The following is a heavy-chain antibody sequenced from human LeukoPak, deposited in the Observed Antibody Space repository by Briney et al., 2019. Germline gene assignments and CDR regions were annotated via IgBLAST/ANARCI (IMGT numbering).Heavy chain of an antibody. J-gene: IGHJ4*02. CDR3: AREMATNRRFFDY. CDR2: ISSSGSTI. D-gene: IGHD5-24*01. CDR1: GFTFDDYA. V-gene: IGHV3-48*03. Sequence: GRSLRLSCAASGFTFDDYAMNWVRQAPGKGLEWVSYISSSGSTIYYADSVKGRFTISRDNAKNSLYLQMNSLRAEDTAVYYCAREMATNRRFFDYWGQGTLVTVSS.